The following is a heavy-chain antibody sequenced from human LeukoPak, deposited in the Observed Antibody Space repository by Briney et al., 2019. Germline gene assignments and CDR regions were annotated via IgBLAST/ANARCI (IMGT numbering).Heavy chain of an antibody. CDR3: AKPTPAVRYYYDSSGYLPYYFDY. D-gene: IGHD3-22*01. CDR1: GFTFSSYA. CDR2: ISGSGGST. V-gene: IGHV3-23*01. J-gene: IGHJ4*02. Sequence: PGGSLRLSCAASGFTFSSYAMSWVRQAPGKGLEWVSAISGSGGSTYYADSVKGRFTISRDNYKNTLYLQMNSLRAEDTAVYYCAKPTPAVRYYYDSSGYLPYYFDYWGQGTLVTVSS.